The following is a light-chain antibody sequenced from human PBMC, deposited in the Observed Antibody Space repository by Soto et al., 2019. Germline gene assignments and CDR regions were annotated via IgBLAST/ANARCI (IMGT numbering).Light chain of an antibody. CDR2: GAS. Sequence: DIVLTQSPGTLSLSPGERATLSCRASQSVAGSHLAWYQQKPGQAPRLLINGASTRATGIPDRFSGSGSGTDFTLTISRLEPEDFAVYYCQQYGSSPRTFGLGTKVDIK. CDR1: QSVAGSH. V-gene: IGKV3-20*01. CDR3: QQYGSSPRT. J-gene: IGKJ1*01.